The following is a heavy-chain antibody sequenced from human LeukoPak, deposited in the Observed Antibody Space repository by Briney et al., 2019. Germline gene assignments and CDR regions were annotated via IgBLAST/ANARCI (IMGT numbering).Heavy chain of an antibody. CDR2: ISGSGGST. CDR3: AKDATRETRFGKIPHYFDY. J-gene: IGHJ4*02. CDR1: GFTFSNYG. V-gene: IGHV3-23*01. D-gene: IGHD3-10*01. Sequence: PGGSLRLACGASGFTFSNYGMSWVRQAPGKGPEWVSAISGSGGSTYYADSVKGRFTISRDSSKYTLYLQMNSLRPEDTAMYYCAKDATRETRFGKIPHYFDYWGRGTLVTVSS.